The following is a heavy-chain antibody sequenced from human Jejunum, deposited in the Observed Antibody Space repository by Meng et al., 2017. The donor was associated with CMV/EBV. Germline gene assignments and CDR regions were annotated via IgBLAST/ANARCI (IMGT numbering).Heavy chain of an antibody. Sequence: QVQLVQSGTEVKKPGSSLKVSCKSSGGVFNTYALNWVRQAPGQGLEWMGGIIAVLKTPTYAQKFRGRLTITADESTGNTYMELTSLTSEDTAVYYCARGFSNGYLPFDYWGQGTLVTVSS. CDR3: ARGFSNGYLPFDY. CDR2: IIAVLKTP. J-gene: IGHJ4*02. D-gene: IGHD3-22*01. V-gene: IGHV1-69*01. CDR1: GGVFNTYA.